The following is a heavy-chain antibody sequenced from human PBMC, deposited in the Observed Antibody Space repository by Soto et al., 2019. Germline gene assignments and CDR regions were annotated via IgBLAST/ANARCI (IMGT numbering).Heavy chain of an antibody. V-gene: IGHV1-18*01. CDR1: GYTFTSYG. D-gene: IGHD6-13*01. CDR2: ISAYNGHT. J-gene: IGHJ4*02. CDR3: SREHAAGPAESDS. Sequence: QVQLVQSGAEVKKPGASVKVSCKTSGYTFTSYGFSWVRQAPGQRLEWMGWISAYNGHTNYAQKVQGRVTMTTDTSTSTAYMELRSLRSDDTAVYYCSREHAAGPAESDSWGQGTLVPVSS.